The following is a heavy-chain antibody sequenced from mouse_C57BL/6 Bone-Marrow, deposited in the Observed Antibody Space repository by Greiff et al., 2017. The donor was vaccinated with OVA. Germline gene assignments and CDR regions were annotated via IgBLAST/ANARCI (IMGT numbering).Heavy chain of an antibody. CDR3: ARGTGTSYAY. CDR2: ISSGGSYP. J-gene: IGHJ3*01. CDR1: GFTFSSYG. Sequence: EVKLVESGGDLVKPGGSLKLSCAASGFTFSSYGMSWVRQTPDKRLEWVATISSGGSYPYSPDSVKGRFTISRDNAKNTLYLQMSRLKSEDTAMYYCARGTGTSYAYWGQGTLVTVSA. D-gene: IGHD4-1*01. V-gene: IGHV5-6*02.